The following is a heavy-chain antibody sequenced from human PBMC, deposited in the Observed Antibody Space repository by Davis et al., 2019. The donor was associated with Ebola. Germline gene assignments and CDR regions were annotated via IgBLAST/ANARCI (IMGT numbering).Heavy chain of an antibody. J-gene: IGHJ4*02. V-gene: IGHV5-51*01. CDR2: IYSGDSDT. CDR1: RHTFTGYW. D-gene: IGHD3-10*01. CDR3: ARLRSITRLTSFYY. Sequence: GESLKISCQGSRHTFTGYWIAWVRQMPGKGPEWMGVIYSGDSDTRYSPSFQGQVTISADKSITTAYLQWSSLKASDTAMYYCARLRSITRLTSFYYWGQGTLVTVSS.